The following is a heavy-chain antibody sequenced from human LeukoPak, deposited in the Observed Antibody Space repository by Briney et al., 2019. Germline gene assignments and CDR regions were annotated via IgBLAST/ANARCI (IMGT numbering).Heavy chain of an antibody. J-gene: IGHJ4*02. CDR1: GYTFTGYY. CDR2: INPNSGGT. CDR3: ARDFRLEGYSCGYFDY. Sequence: ASVKVSCKASGYTFTGYYMHWVRQAPGQGLEWMGWINPNSGGTNYAQKFQGRVTMTRDTSISTAYMELSRLRSDDTAVYYCARDFRLEGYSCGYFDYWGQGTLVTVSS. D-gene: IGHD5-18*01. V-gene: IGHV1-2*02.